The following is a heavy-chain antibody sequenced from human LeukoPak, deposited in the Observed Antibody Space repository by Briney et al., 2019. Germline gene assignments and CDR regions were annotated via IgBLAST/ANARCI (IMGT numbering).Heavy chain of an antibody. V-gene: IGHV4-59*01. CDR3: ARDVGDYRRTYYYYYYMDV. D-gene: IGHD4-17*01. CDR1: GGSISSYY. J-gene: IGHJ6*03. Sequence: SETLSLTCTVSGGSISSYYWSWIRQPPGKGLEWIGYISCSGSTNYNPSLKRRVTISVDTSKNHFSLKLSSVTAADTAVYYCARDVGDYRRTYYYYYYMDVWGKGTTVTVSS. CDR2: ISCSGST.